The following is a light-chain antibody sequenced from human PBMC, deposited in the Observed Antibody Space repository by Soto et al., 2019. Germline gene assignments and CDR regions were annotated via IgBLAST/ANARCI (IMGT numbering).Light chain of an antibody. CDR2: EVS. CDR1: SRDVGVYKY. V-gene: IGLV2-14*01. Sequence: QSALTQTASVSGSPGQSITISCTGSSRDVGVYKYVSWYQQYPGKAPRLMIYEVSNRPSGVSNRFSGSKSGNTASLTISGLQAEDEADYYCSSYASDSSLVFGGGTKLTVL. CDR3: SSYASDSSLV. J-gene: IGLJ3*02.